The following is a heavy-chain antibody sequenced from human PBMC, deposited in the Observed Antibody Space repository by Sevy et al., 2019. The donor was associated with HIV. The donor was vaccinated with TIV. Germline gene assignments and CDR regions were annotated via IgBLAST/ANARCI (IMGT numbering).Heavy chain of an antibody. CDR3: ARDWFGSYFDY. D-gene: IGHD3-10*01. V-gene: IGHV6-1*01. J-gene: IGHJ4*02. CDR1: GDSVSSSSPA. Sequence: SQTLSLTCAISGDSVSSSSPAWNWIRQSPSRGLEVLGRTYYRSKWYTDYAESVKSRITINPDTSKNQFSLQLNSVTPEDTAVYYCARDWFGSYFDYWGQGTLVTVSS. CDR2: TYYRSKWYT.